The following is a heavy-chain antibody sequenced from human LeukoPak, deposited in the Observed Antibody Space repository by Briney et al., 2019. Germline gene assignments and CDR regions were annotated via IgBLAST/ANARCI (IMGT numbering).Heavy chain of an antibody. J-gene: IGHJ4*02. CDR1: GGTFSSYA. CDR2: IIPIFGTA. Sequence: GSSVKVSCKASGGTFSSYAISWVRQAPGQGLEWMGGIIPIFGTANYAQKFQGRVTITADESTSTAYMELSSLRSEDTAVYYCATGGYDSSGYYYPFIIDYWGQGTLVTVSS. V-gene: IGHV1-69*01. CDR3: ATGGYDSSGYYYPFIIDY. D-gene: IGHD3-22*01.